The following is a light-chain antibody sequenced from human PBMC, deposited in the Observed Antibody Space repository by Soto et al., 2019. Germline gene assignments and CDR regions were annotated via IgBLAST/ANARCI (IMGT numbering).Light chain of an antibody. J-gene: IGLJ2*01. CDR3: CSYVGTTTFVI. Sequence: QSALTQPASVSGSPGQSITISCTVTSADVGSYNLVSWYQQHPGKAPKVMIYEVSKWPSGISNRFSGSKSGNTASLTISGLQAEDEADYYCCSYVGTTTFVIFGGGTKVTVL. CDR2: EVS. CDR1: SADVGSYNL. V-gene: IGLV2-23*02.